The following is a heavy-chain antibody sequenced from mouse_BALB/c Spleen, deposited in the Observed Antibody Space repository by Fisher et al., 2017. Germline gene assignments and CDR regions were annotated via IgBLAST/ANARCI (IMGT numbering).Heavy chain of an antibody. CDR3: TRYYDAYYAMDY. Sequence: KFKGKATLTADKSSSTAYMELSSLTSEDSAVYYCTRYYDAYYAMDYWGQGTSVTVSS. D-gene: IGHD2-4*01. J-gene: IGHJ4*01. V-gene: IGHV1-15*01.